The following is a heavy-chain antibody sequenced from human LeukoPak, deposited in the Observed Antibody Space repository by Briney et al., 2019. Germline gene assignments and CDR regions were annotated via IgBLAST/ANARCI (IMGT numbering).Heavy chain of an antibody. D-gene: IGHD5-12*01. V-gene: IGHV3-30*04. Sequence: PGGSLRLSCAASGFTFSSYAMHWVRQAPGKGLEWVAVISYDGSNKYYADSVKGRFTISRDNSKNTLYLQMNSLRAEDTAVYYRARDGVATRGSGLDYWGQGTLVTVSS. CDR2: ISYDGSNK. J-gene: IGHJ4*02. CDR1: GFTFSSYA. CDR3: ARDGVATRGSGLDY.